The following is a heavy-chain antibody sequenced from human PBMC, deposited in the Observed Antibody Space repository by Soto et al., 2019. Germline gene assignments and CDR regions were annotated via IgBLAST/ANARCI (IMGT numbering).Heavy chain of an antibody. CDR1: GFTFSNAW. J-gene: IGHJ4*02. V-gene: IGHV3-15*01. CDR2: IKSKTDGGTT. Sequence: EVQLVESGGGLVKPGGSLRLSCAASGFTFSNAWMSWVRQAPGKGLEWVGRIKSKTDGGTTDYAAPVKGRFTISRDDSKNTLYLQMNSLKTEDTSVYYCTTETPAYYDFWSGYPRPLDYWGQGTLVTVSS. D-gene: IGHD3-3*01. CDR3: TTETPAYYDFWSGYPRPLDY.